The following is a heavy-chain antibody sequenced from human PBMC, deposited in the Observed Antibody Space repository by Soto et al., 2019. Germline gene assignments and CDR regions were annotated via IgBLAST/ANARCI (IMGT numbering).Heavy chain of an antibody. CDR2: IKSKNDGGTL. V-gene: IGHV3-15*01. Sequence: GVLRLSCAATGFTFSRYWMSWVRQTPGKGLEWVARIKSKNDGGTLDYASPVKGRFTISRDDSKKTSYLQMNSLKTEDTAIYYCSTSGYGGFDYWGQG. J-gene: IGHJ4*02. D-gene: IGHD5-12*01. CDR1: GFTFSRYW. CDR3: STSGYGGFDY.